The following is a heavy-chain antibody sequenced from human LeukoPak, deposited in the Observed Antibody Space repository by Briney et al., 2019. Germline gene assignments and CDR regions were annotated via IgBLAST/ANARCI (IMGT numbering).Heavy chain of an antibody. V-gene: IGHV3-7*01. CDR1: GFTFSTYW. J-gene: IGHJ4*02. Sequence: HAGGSLRLSCAASGFTFSTYWMSWVRQAPGKGLEWVANINQDGSEKYSVDSVKGRFTISRDNAKNSLYLQMNSLRAEDTAVYYCARDPSSLRDSYDYWGQGTLVTVSS. CDR3: ARDPSSLRDSYDY. CDR2: INQDGSEK.